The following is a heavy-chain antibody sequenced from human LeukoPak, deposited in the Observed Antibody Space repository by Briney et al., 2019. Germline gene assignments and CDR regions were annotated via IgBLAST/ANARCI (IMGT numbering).Heavy chain of an antibody. J-gene: IGHJ4*02. D-gene: IGHD5-24*01. V-gene: IGHV5-51*01. Sequence: ESLQFSCCASGDGFSNSCSAWVRQMPGKGLEWMANIYLIDSDTSYSSSFQRQVTFSADKSITTAYLQWSSLKASDSATYYCARQDGNAWYYFDYWGQGMLVTVSS. CDR2: IYLIDSDT. CDR3: ARQDGNAWYYFDY. CDR1: GDGFSNSC.